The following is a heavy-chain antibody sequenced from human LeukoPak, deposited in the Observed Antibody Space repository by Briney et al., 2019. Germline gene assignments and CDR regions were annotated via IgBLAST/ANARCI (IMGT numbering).Heavy chain of an antibody. D-gene: IGHD2-8*01. CDR3: TTEGYCTNGVCYTGIDY. CDR2: ISSSGSTI. CDR1: GFTFSDYY. J-gene: IGHJ4*02. Sequence: PGGSLRLSCAASGFTFSDYYMSWIRQAPGKGLEWVSYISSSGSTIYYADSVKGRFTISRDNAKNSLYLQMNSLRAEDTAVYYCTTEGYCTNGVCYTGIDYWGQGTLVTVSS. V-gene: IGHV3-11*01.